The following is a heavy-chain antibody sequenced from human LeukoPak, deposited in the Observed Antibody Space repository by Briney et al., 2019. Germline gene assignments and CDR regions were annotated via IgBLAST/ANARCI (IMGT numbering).Heavy chain of an antibody. D-gene: IGHD3-10*01. J-gene: IGHJ4*02. CDR2: IYTSGGT. CDR3: ARQTGSGLFSLP. Sequence: SETLSLTCTVSGGSIRSGGYYWSWIRQPAGKGLEWIGRIYTSGGTYYNASLKSRVTISVDTSKNQFSLKLSSVTAADTAVYYCARQTGSGLFSLPGGQGTLVTVSS. V-gene: IGHV4-61*02. CDR1: GGSIRSGGYY.